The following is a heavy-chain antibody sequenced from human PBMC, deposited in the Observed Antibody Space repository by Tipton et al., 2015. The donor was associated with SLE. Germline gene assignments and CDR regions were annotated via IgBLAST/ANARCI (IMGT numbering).Heavy chain of an antibody. CDR1: GGSISSYY. V-gene: IGHV4-59*08. CDR2: IYYSGST. D-gene: IGHD6-13*01. Sequence: GLVKPSETLSLTCTVSGGSISSYYWSWIRQPPGKGLEWIGYIYYSGSTNYNPSLKSRVTISVDTSKNQFSLKLSSVTAADTAVYYCARADSSSWYDYFDYWGQGTLVTVSS. J-gene: IGHJ4*02. CDR3: ARADSSSWYDYFDY.